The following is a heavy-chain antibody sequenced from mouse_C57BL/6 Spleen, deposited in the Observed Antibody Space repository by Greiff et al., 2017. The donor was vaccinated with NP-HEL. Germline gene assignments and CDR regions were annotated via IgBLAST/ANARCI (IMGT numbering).Heavy chain of an antibody. CDR3: ARPSHLLLPSYFDV. J-gene: IGHJ1*03. D-gene: IGHD1-1*01. CDR2: INPNYGTT. CDR1: GYSFTDYN. V-gene: IGHV1-39*01. Sequence: VQLKESGPELVKPGASVKISCKASGYSFTDYNMNWVKQSNGKSLEWIGVINPNYGTTSYNQKFKGKATLTVDQSSSTAYMQLNSLTSEDSAVYYCARPSHLLLPSYFDVWGTGTTVTVSS.